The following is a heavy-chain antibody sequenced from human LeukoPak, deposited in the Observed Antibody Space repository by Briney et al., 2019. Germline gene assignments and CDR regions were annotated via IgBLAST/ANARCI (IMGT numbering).Heavy chain of an antibody. V-gene: IGHV4-61*02. D-gene: IGHD6-6*01. CDR2: IYTSGST. J-gene: IGHJ6*03. CDR1: GGSISSSNYY. Sequence: SETLSLTCTVYGGSISSSNYYWSWIRQPAGKGLEWIGRIYTSGSTNYNPSLKSRVTISVDTSKTQFSLRLNSVTAADTAVYYCARGESSSSPLYYCYYYMDVWGKGTTVTVSS. CDR3: ARGESSSSPLYYCYYYMDV.